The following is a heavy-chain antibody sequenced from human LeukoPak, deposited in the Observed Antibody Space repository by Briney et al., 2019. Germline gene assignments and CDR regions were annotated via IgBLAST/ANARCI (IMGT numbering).Heavy chain of an antibody. J-gene: IGHJ6*03. D-gene: IGHD6-6*01. CDR2: IYYSGST. V-gene: IGHV4-59*01. CDR1: GGSISSYY. Sequence: PSETLSLTXTVSGGSISSYYWSWIRQPPGKGLEWIGYIYYSGSTNYNPSLKSRVTISVDTSKNQFSLKLSSVTAADTAVYYCARESLEYSSSWRYYYYYMDVWGKGTTVTVSS. CDR3: ARESLEYSSSWRYYYYYMDV.